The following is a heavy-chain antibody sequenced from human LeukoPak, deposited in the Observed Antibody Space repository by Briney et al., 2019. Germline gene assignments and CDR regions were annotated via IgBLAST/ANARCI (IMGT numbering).Heavy chain of an antibody. CDR3: ARDPDSSSTRDAFDI. D-gene: IGHD6-6*01. V-gene: IGHV3-66*01. J-gene: IGHJ3*02. CDR1: GFTVSSNY. Sequence: PGGSLRLSCAASGFTVSSNYMSWVRQAPGKWLEWVSVIYSGGSTYYADSVKGRFTISRDNSKNTLYLQMNSLRAEDTAVYYCARDPDSSSTRDAFDIWGQGTMVTVSS. CDR2: IYSGGST.